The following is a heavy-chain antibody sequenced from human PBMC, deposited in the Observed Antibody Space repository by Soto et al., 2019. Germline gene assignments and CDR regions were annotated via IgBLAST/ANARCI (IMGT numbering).Heavy chain of an antibody. Sequence: PSETLSLTCTVSGGSVSSGSYYWGWIRQPPGKGLEWIGYIYYSASTNYNPSLKSRVTISVDTSKNQFSLKLSSVTAADTAVYYCARGRNLWSGYHPYWGQGTLVTVSS. CDR3: ARGRNLWSGYHPY. J-gene: IGHJ4*02. D-gene: IGHD3-3*01. CDR1: GGSVSSGSYY. CDR2: IYYSAST. V-gene: IGHV4-61*01.